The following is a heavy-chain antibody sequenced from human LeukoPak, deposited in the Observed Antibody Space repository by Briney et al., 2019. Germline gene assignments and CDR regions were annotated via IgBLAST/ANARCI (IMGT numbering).Heavy chain of an antibody. Sequence: PGGSLRLSCAASGITFSSYRMNWVRQAPGKGLEWISSISTSSSYIYYADSVKGRFTISRDNAKNSLYLQMNSLTTEDTAVCYCARGGDCSSTSCFFDYWGQGTLVTVSS. V-gene: IGHV3-21*01. CDR3: ARGGDCSSTSCFFDY. D-gene: IGHD2-2*01. CDR2: ISTSSSYI. J-gene: IGHJ4*02. CDR1: GITFSSYR.